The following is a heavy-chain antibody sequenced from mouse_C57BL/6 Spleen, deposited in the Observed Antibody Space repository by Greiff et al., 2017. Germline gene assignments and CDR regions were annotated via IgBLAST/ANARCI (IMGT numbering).Heavy chain of an antibody. CDR3: ARSRQLRIHYAMDY. J-gene: IGHJ4*01. V-gene: IGHV1-82*01. CDR2: IYPGDGDT. D-gene: IGHD3-2*02. CDR1: GYAFSSSW. Sequence: QVQLKQSGPELVKPGASVKISCKASGYAFSSSWMNWVKQRPGKGLEWIGRIYPGDGDTNYNGKFKGKATLTADKSSSTAYMQLSSLTSEDSAVYYCARSRQLRIHYAMDYWGQGTSVTVSS.